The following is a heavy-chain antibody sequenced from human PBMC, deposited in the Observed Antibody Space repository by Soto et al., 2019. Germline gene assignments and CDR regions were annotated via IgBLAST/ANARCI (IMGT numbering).Heavy chain of an antibody. V-gene: IGHV4-31*03. D-gene: IGHD1-7*01. CDR1: GGSISSGGYY. CDR2: IYYSGST. CDR3: AREVRGTWSAGLDY. Sequence: QVQLQESGPGLVKPSQILSLTCTVSGGSISSGGYYWSWIRQHPGKGLEWIGYIYYSGSTYYNPSLKSRVTISVDPSKNQFSLKLSSVTAADTAVYYCAREVRGTWSAGLDYWGQGTLVTVSS. J-gene: IGHJ4*02.